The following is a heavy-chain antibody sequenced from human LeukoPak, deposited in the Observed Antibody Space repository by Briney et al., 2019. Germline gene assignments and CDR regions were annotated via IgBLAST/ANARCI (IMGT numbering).Heavy chain of an antibody. D-gene: IGHD3-10*01. J-gene: IGHJ6*04. CDR1: GYTFTSYG. V-gene: IGHV1-18*04. CDR2: ISAYNGNT. Sequence: ASVKVSCKASGYTFTSYGTSWVRQAPGQGLEWMGWISAYNGNTNYAQKLQGRVTMTTDTSTSTAYMELRSLRSDDTAVYYCARSGRRSGSYYTFIYYYYYYGMDVWGKGTTVTVSS. CDR3: ARSGRRSGSYYTFIYYYYYYGMDV.